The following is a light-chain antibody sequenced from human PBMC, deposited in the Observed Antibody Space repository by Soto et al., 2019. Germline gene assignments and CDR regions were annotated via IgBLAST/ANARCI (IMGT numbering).Light chain of an antibody. CDR2: KAS. V-gene: IGKV1-5*03. Sequence: DIQMTQSPSTLSASVGDRVTITCRASQRISASLAWYQQKPGKAPKPLIYKASSLETGVPSRLIGRGSGTEFNLTISSLQPDDFATYSCQHMATFGQGTKVEIK. J-gene: IGKJ1*01. CDR1: QRISAS. CDR3: QHMAT.